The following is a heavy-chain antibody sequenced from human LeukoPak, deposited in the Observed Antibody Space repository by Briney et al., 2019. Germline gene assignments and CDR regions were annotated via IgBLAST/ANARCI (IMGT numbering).Heavy chain of an antibody. D-gene: IGHD5-18*01. V-gene: IGHV4-59*08. J-gene: IGHJ4*02. CDR2: IYYSGST. CDR3: ARPAVRGYSYGPFDY. CDR1: GGSFSGYY. Sequence: PSETLSLTCAVYGGSFSGYYWSWIRQPPGKGLEWIGYIYYSGSTNYNPSLKSRVTISVDTSKNQFSLKLSSVTAADTAVYYCARPAVRGYSYGPFDYWGQGTLVTVPS.